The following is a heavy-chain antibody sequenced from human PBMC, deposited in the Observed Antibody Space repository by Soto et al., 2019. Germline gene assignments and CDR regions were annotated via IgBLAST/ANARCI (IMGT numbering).Heavy chain of an antibody. Sequence: QVQLVDSGGGVVQPGRSLRLSCAASGFTFTNYGMHWVRQAPGKGLEWVALISFDGSAKYYAGSVKGRFTISRDNSKNTIDLQMNSLRVEDTAVYYCAKETPLQRRYYDGSGYYYFDYWGQGTLVTVSS. CDR2: ISFDGSAK. CDR3: AKETPLQRRYYDGSGYYYFDY. D-gene: IGHD3-22*01. CDR1: GFTFTNYG. V-gene: IGHV3-30*18. J-gene: IGHJ4*02.